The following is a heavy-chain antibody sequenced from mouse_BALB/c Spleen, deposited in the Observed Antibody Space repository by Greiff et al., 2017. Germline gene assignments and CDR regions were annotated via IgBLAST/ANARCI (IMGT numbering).Heavy chain of an antibody. CDR2: IWSGGST. CDR1: GFSLTSYG. Sequence: QVQLKQSGPGLVQPSQSLSITCTVSGFSLTSYGVHWVRQSPGKGLEWLGVIWSGGSTDYNAAFISRLSISKDNSKSQVFFKMNSLQANDTAIYYCARNEGGYYGSSFAYWGQGTLVTVSA. CDR3: ARNEGGYYGSSFAY. V-gene: IGHV2-2*02. D-gene: IGHD1-1*01. J-gene: IGHJ3*01.